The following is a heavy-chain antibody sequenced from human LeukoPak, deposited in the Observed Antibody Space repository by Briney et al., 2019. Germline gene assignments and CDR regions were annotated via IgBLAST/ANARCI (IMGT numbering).Heavy chain of an antibody. CDR2: INTDGSST. Sequence: GGSLRLSCAASGFTVSSNYMSWVRQAPGKGLVWVSRINTDGSSTSYADSVKGRFTISRDNAKNTLYLQMNSLRAEDTAVYYCARDAARLYNYWGQGTLVTVSS. CDR1: GFTVSSNY. J-gene: IGHJ4*02. V-gene: IGHV3-74*01. CDR3: ARDAARLYNY. D-gene: IGHD6-25*01.